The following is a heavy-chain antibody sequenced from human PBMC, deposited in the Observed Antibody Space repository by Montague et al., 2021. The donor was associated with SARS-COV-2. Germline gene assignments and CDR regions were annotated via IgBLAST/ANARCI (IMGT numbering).Heavy chain of an antibody. CDR1: GFTFSYYG. V-gene: IGHV3-30*03. CDR2: FPADGRNI. Sequence: SLRLSWSASGFTFSYYGMFWVRQAPGKGPEWVAIFPADGRNIYYADSVKGRFTVSRDNSRGTLYLQMNSLRVEDTAMYYCARDLSGRFDLWGQGTLVTVSS. J-gene: IGHJ5*02. CDR3: ARDLSGRFDL.